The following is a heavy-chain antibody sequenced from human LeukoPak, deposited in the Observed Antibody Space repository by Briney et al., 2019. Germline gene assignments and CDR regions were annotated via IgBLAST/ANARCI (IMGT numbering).Heavy chain of an antibody. CDR2: IYTSGST. D-gene: IGHD3-22*01. CDR1: GGSISSGSYY. J-gene: IGHJ3*02. V-gene: IGHV4-61*02. CDR3: ARDRGYYYDSSGYYYNDACDI. Sequence: SQTLSLTCTVSGGSISSGSYYWSWIRQPAGKGLEWIGRIYTSGSTNYNPSLKRRVTISGDTSNNQFSLKLSSVTAADTAVYYCARDRGYYYDSSGYYYNDACDIWGQGTMVTVSS.